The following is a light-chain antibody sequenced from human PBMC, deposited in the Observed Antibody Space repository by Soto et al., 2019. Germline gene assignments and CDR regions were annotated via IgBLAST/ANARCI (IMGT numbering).Light chain of an antibody. CDR1: NSDVGTYNL. J-gene: IGLJ2*01. CDR2: DVS. CDR3: CSYTGSFSLV. Sequence: QSALTQPASVSGSPGQSITMSCTGTNSDVGTYNLVSWYQQHPGKVPKLLISDVSHRPSGISSRFSGSKSGNTASLTISGLQVEDEADYYCCSYTGSFSLVFGGGTKVTVL. V-gene: IGLV2-23*02.